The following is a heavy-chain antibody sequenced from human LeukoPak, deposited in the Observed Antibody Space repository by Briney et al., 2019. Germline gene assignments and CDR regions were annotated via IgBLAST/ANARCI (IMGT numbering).Heavy chain of an antibody. V-gene: IGHV3-53*05. J-gene: IGHJ4*02. CDR3: AKNRGSYYDFWSGYFDY. Sequence: GGSLRLSCAASGFTVSSNYMSRVGQAPGQGLEGVSVIYSGGSTYYADSVKGRFTISRDNSKNTLYLQMNSLRAEDTAVYYCAKNRGSYYDFWSGYFDYWGQGTLVTVSS. CDR2: IYSGGST. D-gene: IGHD3-3*01. CDR1: GFTVSSNY.